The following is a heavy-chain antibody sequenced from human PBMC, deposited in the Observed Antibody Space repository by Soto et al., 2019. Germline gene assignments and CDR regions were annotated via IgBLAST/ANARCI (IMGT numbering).Heavy chain of an antibody. Sequence: KGCGASVKVSYKASGYTFTSYGISWVRQAPGQGLEWMGWISAYNGNTNYAQKLQGRVTMTTDTSTSTAYMELRSLRSDDTAVYYCARANGIAVAGISPGDPWGQGTLVTVSS. J-gene: IGHJ5*02. CDR2: ISAYNGNT. V-gene: IGHV1-18*01. CDR1: GYTFTSYG. D-gene: IGHD6-19*01. CDR3: ARANGIAVAGISPGDP.